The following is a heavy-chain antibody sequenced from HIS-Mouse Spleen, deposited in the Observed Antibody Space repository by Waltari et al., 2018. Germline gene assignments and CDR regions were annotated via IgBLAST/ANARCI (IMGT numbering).Heavy chain of an antibody. CDR2: IYSGGST. Sequence: EVQLVESGGGLIQPGGSLRLSCAASGFTVSRNYLSWVRQAPGKGLEWVSVIYSGGSTYYADSVKGRFTISRDNSKNTLYLQMNSLRAEDTAVYYCARDGFWSGYYAFDIWGQGTMVTVSS. V-gene: IGHV3-53*01. CDR3: ARDGFWSGYYAFDI. D-gene: IGHD3-3*01. J-gene: IGHJ3*02. CDR1: GFTVSRNY.